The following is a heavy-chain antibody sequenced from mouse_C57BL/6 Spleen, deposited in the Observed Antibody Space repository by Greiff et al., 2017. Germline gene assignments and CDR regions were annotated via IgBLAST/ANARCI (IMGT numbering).Heavy chain of an antibody. CDR1: GFTFSDYG. V-gene: IGHV5-15*04. CDR2: ISNLAYSI. D-gene: IGHD1-1*02. CDR3: ARRHYDFYAMDY. J-gene: IGHJ4*01. Sequence: DVKLQESGGGLVQPGGSLKLSCAASGFTFSDYGMAWVRQAPRKGPEWVAFISNLAYSIYYADTVTGRFTISRENAKNTLYLEMSSLRSEDTAMYYCARRHYDFYAMDYWGQGTSVTVSS.